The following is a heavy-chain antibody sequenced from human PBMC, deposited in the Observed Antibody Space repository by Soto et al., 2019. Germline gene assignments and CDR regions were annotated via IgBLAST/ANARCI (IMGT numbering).Heavy chain of an antibody. CDR1: GGSITSSY. CDR3: ARGEDAFFYYGLDG. J-gene: IGHJ6*02. Sequence: SETLSLTCTVSGGSITSSYWSWIRRPPGKGLEWIAYIYDTGISGYTPSTSSNPSLKSRVTMSVDTSKSQFSLKLTSVTAADTAVYYCARGEDAFFYYGLDGWGQGITVTVSS. CDR2: IYDTGISGYTPST. V-gene: IGHV4-59*01.